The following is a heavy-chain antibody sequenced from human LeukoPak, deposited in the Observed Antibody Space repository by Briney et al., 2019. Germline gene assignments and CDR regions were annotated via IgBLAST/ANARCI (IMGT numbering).Heavy chain of an antibody. J-gene: IGHJ4*02. CDR3: ATELVVGYYFDY. CDR1: GGTFSSYA. V-gene: IGHV1-69*05. CDR2: IIPIFGTA. Sequence: ASVKVSCKASGGTFSSYAISWVRQAPGQGLGWMGGIIPIFGTANYAQKFQGRVTITTDESTSTAYMELSSLRSEDTAVYYCATELVVGYYFDYWGQGTLVTVSS. D-gene: IGHD2-21*01.